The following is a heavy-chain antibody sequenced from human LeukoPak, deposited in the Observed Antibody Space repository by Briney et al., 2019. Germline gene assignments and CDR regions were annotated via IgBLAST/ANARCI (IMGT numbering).Heavy chain of an antibody. J-gene: IGHJ4*02. D-gene: IGHD1-26*01. CDR2: INPSGGST. Sequence: ASVKVSCKASGYIFTSYYMHWVRQAPGQGLEWMGIINPSGGSTSYAQKFQGRVTMTRDMSASTVYMELSSLRSEDTAVYYCASPSGSYGQFDYWGQGTLVTVSS. V-gene: IGHV1-46*01. CDR3: ASPSGSYGQFDY. CDR1: GYIFTSYY.